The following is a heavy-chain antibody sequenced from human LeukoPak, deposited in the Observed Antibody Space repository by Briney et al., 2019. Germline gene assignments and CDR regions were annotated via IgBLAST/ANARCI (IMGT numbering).Heavy chain of an antibody. D-gene: IGHD6-13*01. CDR3: ARDAGYYFDF. Sequence: PSQTLSLTCTVSGDSISSSYYWSWFRQLPGKGLEWIGFIYHSGKTYYNPSHESRFTISIDTSKNQFSLKVSSVTAADTAVYYCARDAGYYFDFWGQGTLVTVSS. V-gene: IGHV4-31*03. J-gene: IGHJ4*02. CDR2: IYHSGKT. CDR1: GDSISSSYY.